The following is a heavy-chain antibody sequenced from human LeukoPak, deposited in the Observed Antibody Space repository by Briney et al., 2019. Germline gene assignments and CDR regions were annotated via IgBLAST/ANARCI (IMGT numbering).Heavy chain of an antibody. CDR2: ISYDGSNK. CDR3: ARDPPRGDY. Sequence: GGSLRLSCAASGFTFSSYGMHWVRQAPGKGLEWVAVISYDGSNKYYADSVKGRFTISRDNSKNTLYLQMNSLRAEDTAVYYCARDPPRGDYWGQGTLVTVSS. J-gene: IGHJ4*02. CDR1: GFTFSSYG. V-gene: IGHV3-30*03.